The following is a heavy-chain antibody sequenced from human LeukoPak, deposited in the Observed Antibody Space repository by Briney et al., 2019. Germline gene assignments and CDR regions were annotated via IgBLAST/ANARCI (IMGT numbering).Heavy chain of an antibody. CDR1: GFTFSSYA. J-gene: IGHJ4*02. CDR3: ARDDSDFWSGYANFDY. Sequence: GGSLRLSCAASGFTFSSYAMSWVRQAPGKGLEWVSAISGSGGSTYYADSVKGRFTISRDNSKNTLYLQMNSLRAEDTAVYYCARDDSDFWSGYANFDYWGQGTLVTVSS. CDR2: ISGSGGST. D-gene: IGHD3-3*01. V-gene: IGHV3-23*01.